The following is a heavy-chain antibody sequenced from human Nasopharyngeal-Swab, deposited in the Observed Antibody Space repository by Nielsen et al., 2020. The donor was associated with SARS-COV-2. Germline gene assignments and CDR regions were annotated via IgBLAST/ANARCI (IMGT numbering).Heavy chain of an antibody. J-gene: IGHJ5*02. CDR1: GVSITSQY. CDR3: AKEGATGWFDP. V-gene: IGHV4-59*11. CDR2: MSHNSGT. Sequence: SETLSLTCTVSGVSITSQYWSWIRQPPGKGLEWIGYMSHNSGTSYNPSLKSRVTMFMDTSKNQFSLRLTSVTAADTAVYYCAKEGATGWFDPCGQGTLVTVSS.